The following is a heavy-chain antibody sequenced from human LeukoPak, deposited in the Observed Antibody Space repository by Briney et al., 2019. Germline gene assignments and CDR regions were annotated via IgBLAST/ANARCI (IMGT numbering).Heavy chain of an antibody. CDR1: GYTFTGFY. J-gene: IGHJ5*02. CDR3: ARVGDDYDFLYNWFDP. D-gene: IGHD3-3*01. CDR2: INPNSGGT. Sequence: GASVKVSCKASGYTFTGFYIHWVRQAPGQGLEWMGWINPNSGGTKYAQRFQGRVTMTRDTSISTAYMELNSLRSDDTAVYHCARVGDDYDFLYNWFDPWGQGTLVTVSS. V-gene: IGHV1-2*02.